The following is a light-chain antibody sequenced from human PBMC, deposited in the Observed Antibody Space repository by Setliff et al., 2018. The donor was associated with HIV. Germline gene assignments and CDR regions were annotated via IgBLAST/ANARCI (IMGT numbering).Light chain of an antibody. CDR2: DFS. J-gene: IGLJ1*01. Sequence: QSALTQPASVSGSPGQSITISCTGTSSDVGTYNFVSWYQQHPGKAPKLMIYDFSYRPSGVSNRFSGSKSGNAASLTISGLQAEDEADYYCSSYTSRTSLYVFGTGTKVTVL. CDR3: SSYTSRTSLYV. V-gene: IGLV2-14*03. CDR1: SSDVGTYNF.